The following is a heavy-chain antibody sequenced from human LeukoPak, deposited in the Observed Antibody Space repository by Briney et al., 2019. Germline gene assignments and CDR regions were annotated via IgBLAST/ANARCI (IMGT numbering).Heavy chain of an antibody. D-gene: IGHD3-3*01. J-gene: IGHJ6*03. CDR2: INAGNANT. Sequence: ASVKVSCKASGYTFTSYTIHWVRQAPGQRLEWMGWINAGNANTKYSQEFQDRVTISRDTSASTAHMELSSLRSEDMAVYYCARARYEARIWPKSRYDYYHYMDVWGKGTTVTVSS. CDR3: ARARYEARIWPKSRYDYYHYMDV. CDR1: GYTFTSYT. V-gene: IGHV1-3*03.